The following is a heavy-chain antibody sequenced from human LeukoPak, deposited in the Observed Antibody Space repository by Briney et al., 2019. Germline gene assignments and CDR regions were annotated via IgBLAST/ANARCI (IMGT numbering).Heavy chain of an antibody. CDR1: GFGVSNIY. V-gene: IGHV3-53*01. CDR2: IYSGAAT. Sequence: GSLTLTCTASGFGVSNIYRSWVRQAPGKGREWVAVIYSGAATYYADAVKGRFSLSRDNSQNALFLQMNSLKVEDSAVYYCARDPGLNAFDIWGQGTMLTVSS. CDR3: ARDPGLNAFDI. J-gene: IGHJ3*02.